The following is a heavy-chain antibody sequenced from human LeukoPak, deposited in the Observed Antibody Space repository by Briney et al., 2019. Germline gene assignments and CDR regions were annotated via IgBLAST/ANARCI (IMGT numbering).Heavy chain of an antibody. CDR1: GGTFSSYA. CDR2: IIPIFGTA. J-gene: IGHJ4*02. CDR3: AREEADILTGPEGWYFDY. Sequence: ASVKVSCKASGGTFSSYAISWVRQAPGQGLEWMGGIIPIFGTANYAQKFQGRVTITADESTSTAYMELSSLRSEDTAVYYCAREEADILTGPEGWYFDYWGQGTLVTVSS. D-gene: IGHD3-9*01. V-gene: IGHV1-69*13.